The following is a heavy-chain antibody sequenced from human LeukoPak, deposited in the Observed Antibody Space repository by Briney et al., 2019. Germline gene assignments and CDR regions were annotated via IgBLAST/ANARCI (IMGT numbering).Heavy chain of an antibody. V-gene: IGHV4-59*01. D-gene: IGHD3-10*01. CDR1: GGSISSYY. J-gene: IGHJ6*02. Sequence: SETLSLTCTVSGGSISSYYWSWIRQPPGKGLEWIGYIYYSGSTNYNPSLKSRVTISVDTSKNQFSLKLSSVTAADTAVYYCASVMERFGEFIYYYGMDVWGQGTTVTVSS. CDR2: IYYSGST. CDR3: ASVMERFGEFIYYYGMDV.